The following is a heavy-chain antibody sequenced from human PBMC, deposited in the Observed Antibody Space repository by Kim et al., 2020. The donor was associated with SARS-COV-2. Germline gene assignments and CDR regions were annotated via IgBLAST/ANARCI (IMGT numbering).Heavy chain of an antibody. Sequence: KYSADSGKGRLTISRDNSKNTLYLKMNSLGAEDTAVYYCAKRFVGEAFDIWGQGTMVTVSS. D-gene: IGHD3-16*01. J-gene: IGHJ3*02. CDR3: AKRFVGEAFDI. V-gene: IGHV3-30*02. CDR2: K.